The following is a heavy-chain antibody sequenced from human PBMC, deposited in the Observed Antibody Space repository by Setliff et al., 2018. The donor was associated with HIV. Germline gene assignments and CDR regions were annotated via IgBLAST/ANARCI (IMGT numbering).Heavy chain of an antibody. CDR2: INPESGDT. D-gene: IGHD3-10*01. CDR3: ARGALLAVFDFDY. CDR1: GYTFTGYF. J-gene: IGHJ4*01. V-gene: IGHV1-2*02. Sequence: ASVKVSCKTSGYTFTGYFMHWVRQAPRQGPEWMGWINPESGDTNYAQKFQGRLTMTRDTSINTAYMELSSLRSDDTAVYFCARGALLAVFDFDYWGHGTLVTVSS.